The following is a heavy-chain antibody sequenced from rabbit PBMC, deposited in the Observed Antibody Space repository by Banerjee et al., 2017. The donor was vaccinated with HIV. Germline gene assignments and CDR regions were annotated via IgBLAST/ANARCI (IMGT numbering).Heavy chain of an antibody. CDR3: ARNYFTYGYAAYPYALNL. CDR2: IYTGSGNT. J-gene: IGHJ4*01. V-gene: IGHV1S45*01. CDR1: GFSFSSSYW. D-gene: IGHD6-1*01. Sequence: QEQLEESGGDLVKPEGSLTLTCTASGFSFSSSYWTCWVRQAPGKGLEWIACIYTGSGNTFYASWAKGRFTISKTSSTTVTLQMTSLTAADTATYFCARNYFTYGYAAYPYALNLLGPGTLVTVS.